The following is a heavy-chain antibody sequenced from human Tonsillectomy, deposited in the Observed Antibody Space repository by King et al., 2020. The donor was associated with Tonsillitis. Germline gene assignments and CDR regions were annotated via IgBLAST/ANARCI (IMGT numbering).Heavy chain of an antibody. CDR3: ARVKRGYGISANYGVLGWFDP. CDR1: GGTFSSFP. CDR2: IISIFGTA. V-gene: IGHV1-69*01. Sequence: QLVQSGAEVKKPGSSVKVSCKASGGTFSSFPISWVRHAPGQGLEWMGGIISIFGTANYAKKCQGRVTITADESTSTAYMELSSLRLKDTAVYYCARVKRGYGISANYGVLGWFDPWGQGTLVTVSS. J-gene: IGHJ5*02. D-gene: IGHD3-22*01.